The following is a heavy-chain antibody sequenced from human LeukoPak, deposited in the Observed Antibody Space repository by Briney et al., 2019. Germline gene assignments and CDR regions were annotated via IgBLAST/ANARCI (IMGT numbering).Heavy chain of an antibody. Sequence: PSETLSLTCAVYGGSFSGYYWSWIRQPPGKGLEWIGEINHSGSTNYNPSLKSRVTISVDTSKNQFSLKLSSVTAADTAVYYCARPRRSSGYNAFDIWGQGTMVTVSS. CDR2: INHSGST. CDR1: GGSFSGYY. V-gene: IGHV4-34*01. CDR3: ARPRRSSGYNAFDI. D-gene: IGHD3-22*01. J-gene: IGHJ3*02.